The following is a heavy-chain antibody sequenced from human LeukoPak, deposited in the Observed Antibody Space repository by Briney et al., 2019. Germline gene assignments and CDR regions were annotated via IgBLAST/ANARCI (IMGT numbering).Heavy chain of an antibody. Sequence: PGGSLRLSCAASGFTFSSYEMNWVRQAPGKGLEWVSSISDTGGTTYYTDSVKGRFTISRDNSKNTLYLQMNSLRAEDTAVYYCARKYCTSTKCYHVDYWGQGTLVTVSS. CDR2: ISDTGGTT. J-gene: IGHJ4*02. CDR1: GFTFSSYE. V-gene: IGHV3-23*01. D-gene: IGHD2-2*01. CDR3: ARKYCTSTKCYHVDY.